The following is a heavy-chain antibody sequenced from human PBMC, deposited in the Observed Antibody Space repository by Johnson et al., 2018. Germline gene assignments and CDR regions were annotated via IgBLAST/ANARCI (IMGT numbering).Heavy chain of an antibody. CDR1: RFTFSSYG. Sequence: QVQLVQSGGGVVQPGRSLRLSCAASRFTFSSYGMHWVRQAPGKGLEWMALISYDGGNEYYADSVKGRFTISRDNSQNTLALQMTRRRAEDTAVYYCAKGPSSSLPEYYYSYMDVWGKGTTVTVSS. CDR3: AKGPSSSLPEYYYSYMDV. J-gene: IGHJ6*03. V-gene: IGHV3-30*18. D-gene: IGHD6-19*01. CDR2: ISYDGGNE.